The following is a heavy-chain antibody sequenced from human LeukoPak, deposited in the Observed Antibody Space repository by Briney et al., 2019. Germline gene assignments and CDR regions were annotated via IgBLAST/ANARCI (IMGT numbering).Heavy chain of an antibody. CDR2: IYYSGST. J-gene: IGHJ3*02. CDR1: GGSISSSSYY. D-gene: IGHD3-16*01. CDR3: VKFTRGIDAFDI. Sequence: SETLSLTCTVSGGSISSSSYYWGWIRQPPGKGLEWIGSIYYSGSTYYNPSLKSRVTISVDTSKNQFSLKLSSVTAADTAVYDCVKFTRGIDAFDIWGQGTMVTVSS. V-gene: IGHV4-39*01.